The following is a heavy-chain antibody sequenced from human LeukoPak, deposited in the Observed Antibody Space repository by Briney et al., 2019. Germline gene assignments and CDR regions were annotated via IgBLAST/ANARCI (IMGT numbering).Heavy chain of an antibody. D-gene: IGHD5-12*01. J-gene: IGHJ3*01. V-gene: IGHV4-39*01. Sequence: SETLSVTCTVSGGSVSSSSLYWGWLRQPPGKGLEWIATIYNSGSTYYNPSLKSRVTISLDTSKNQFSLKLTSVTAADTAVYYCAYSVAPTFYDSSGYDTFVVWGLGSMLTVSS. CDR2: IYNSGST. CDR1: GGSVSSSSLY. CDR3: AYSVAPTFYDSSGYDTFVV.